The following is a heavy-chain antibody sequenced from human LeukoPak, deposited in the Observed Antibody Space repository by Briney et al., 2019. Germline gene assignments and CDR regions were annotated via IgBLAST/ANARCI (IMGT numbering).Heavy chain of an antibody. Sequence: GASVKVSCKASGYTFTGYYMHWVRQAPGQGLEWMGRINPHSGGTNYAQKFQGRVTMTRDTAISIAYMELGGLRSDDSAVYYCARMYSGSSGFHDYWGQGTLVTVSS. CDR3: ARMYSGSSGFHDY. D-gene: IGHD6-6*01. J-gene: IGHJ4*02. CDR2: INPHSGGT. CDR1: GYTFTGYY. V-gene: IGHV1-2*06.